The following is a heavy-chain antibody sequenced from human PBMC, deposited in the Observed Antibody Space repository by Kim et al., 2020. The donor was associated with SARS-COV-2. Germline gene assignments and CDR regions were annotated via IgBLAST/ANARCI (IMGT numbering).Heavy chain of an antibody. Sequence: SETLSLTCTVSGGSISSYYWSWIRQPPGKGLEWMGYIYYSGSTNSNSSLKSRVTISVATSKNQFSLKLSSVTAADTAAYHCARRAYLYCSSTSCHHPGPSYYYGMDVRGGGGNVAVSS. CDR3: ARRAYLYCSSTSCHHPGPSYYYGMDV. CDR1: GGSISSYY. D-gene: IGHD2-2*01. CDR2: IYYSGST. V-gene: IGHV4-59*08. J-gene: IGHJ6*01.